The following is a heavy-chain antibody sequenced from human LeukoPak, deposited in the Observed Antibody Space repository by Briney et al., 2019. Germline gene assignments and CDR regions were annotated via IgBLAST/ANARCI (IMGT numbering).Heavy chain of an antibody. CDR3: APFIVGARIRQSSFDY. Sequence: ASVKVSCKASGYTFTSYYMHWVRQAPGQGLEWMGIINPSGGSTSYAQKFQGRVTMTRDTSTSTVYMELSSLRSEDTAVYYCAPFIVGARIRQSSFDYWGQGTLVTVSS. CDR2: INPSGGST. D-gene: IGHD1-26*01. V-gene: IGHV1-46*01. J-gene: IGHJ4*02. CDR1: GYTFTSYY.